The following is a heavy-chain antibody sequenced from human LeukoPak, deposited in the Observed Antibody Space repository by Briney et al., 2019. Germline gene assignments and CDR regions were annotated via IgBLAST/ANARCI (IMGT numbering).Heavy chain of an antibody. Sequence: SETLSLTCTVSGGSISSGGYYWSWIRQHPGKGLEWIGYIYYSGSTYYNPSLKSRVTISVDTSKNQFSLKLSSVTAADTAVYYCAREPTSIAAADLWGQGAMVTVSS. CDR3: AREPTSIAAADL. CDR2: IYYSGST. V-gene: IGHV4-31*03. D-gene: IGHD6-13*01. CDR1: GGSISSGGYY. J-gene: IGHJ3*01.